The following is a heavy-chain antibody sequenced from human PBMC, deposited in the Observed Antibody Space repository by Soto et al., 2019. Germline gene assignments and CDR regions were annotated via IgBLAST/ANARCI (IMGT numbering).Heavy chain of an antibody. CDR1: GFTFSSYS. CDR3: ARGDKAYCGGDCYSGY. V-gene: IGHV3-21*01. Sequence: GGSLRLSCAASGFTFSSYSMNWVRQSPGKGLEWVSSISSSSSYIYYADSVKGRFTISRDNAKNSLLLQMNSLRAEDTAVYYCARGDKAYCGGDCYSGYWGQGTLVTVSS. J-gene: IGHJ4*02. D-gene: IGHD2-21*02. CDR2: ISSSSSYI.